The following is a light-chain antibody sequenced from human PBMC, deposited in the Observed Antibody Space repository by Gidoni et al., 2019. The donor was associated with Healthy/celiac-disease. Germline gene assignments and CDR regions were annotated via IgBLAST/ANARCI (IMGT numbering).Light chain of an antibody. CDR2: GAS. Sequence: ELVFTQSPDTLSLSPGERATLSCRASQSVKSNYLAWYQQKPGQAPRLLISGASIRATGIPDRFSGSGSGTDFTLTISRLEPEDFAVYYCQQYTNSLTFGGGTKVEIK. CDR1: QSVKSNY. CDR3: QQYTNSLT. V-gene: IGKV3-20*01. J-gene: IGKJ4*01.